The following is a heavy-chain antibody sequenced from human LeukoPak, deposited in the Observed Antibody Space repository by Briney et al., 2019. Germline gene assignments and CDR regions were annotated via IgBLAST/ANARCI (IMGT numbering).Heavy chain of an antibody. CDR3: ARRIAARPSPYYYYMDV. J-gene: IGHJ6*03. CDR1: GGSFSGYY. V-gene: IGHV4-34*01. Sequence: SETLSLTCAVYGGSFSGYYWSWIRQPPGKGLEWIGEINHSGSTNYNPSLKSRVTISVDTSKNQFSLKLSSVTAADTAVYYCARRIAARPSPYYYYMDVWGKGTTVTVSS. CDR2: INHSGST. D-gene: IGHD6-6*01.